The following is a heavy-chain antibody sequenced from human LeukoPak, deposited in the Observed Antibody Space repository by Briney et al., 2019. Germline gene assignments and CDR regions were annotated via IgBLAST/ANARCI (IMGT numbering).Heavy chain of an antibody. Sequence: GGSLRLSCAASGFTFSNYGIHWVRQAPGKGLEWVAVIWSDGINKYYVDSVKGRFTISRDNSKNTLYLQMNSLRADDTAVYYCARSTYSSSSYYFDYWGQGSLVIVSS. V-gene: IGHV3-33*01. CDR3: ARSTYSSSSYYFDY. D-gene: IGHD6-13*01. J-gene: IGHJ4*02. CDR1: GFTFSNYG. CDR2: IWSDGINK.